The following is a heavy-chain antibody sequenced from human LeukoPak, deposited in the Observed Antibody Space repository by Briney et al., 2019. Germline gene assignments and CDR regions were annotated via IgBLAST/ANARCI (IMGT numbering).Heavy chain of an antibody. CDR2: IYYSGST. CDR3: ARRDGYKKYYFDY. J-gene: IGHJ4*02. V-gene: IGHV4-59*01. Sequence: SETLSLTCTVSGGSISSYYWSWIRQPPGKGLEWIGYIYYSGSTNYNPSLKSQVTISVDTSKNQFSLKLSSVTAADTAVYYCARRDGYKKYYFDYWGQGTLVTVSS. D-gene: IGHD5-24*01. CDR1: GGSISSYY.